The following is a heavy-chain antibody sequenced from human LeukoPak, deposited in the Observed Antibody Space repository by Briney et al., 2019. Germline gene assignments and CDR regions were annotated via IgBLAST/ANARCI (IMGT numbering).Heavy chain of an antibody. J-gene: IGHJ4*02. CDR1: GGSISSYY. CDR2: IYYSGST. D-gene: IGHD6-13*01. Sequence: SETLSLTCTVSGGSISSYYWSWIRQPPGKGLEWIGYIYYSGSTNYNPSLKSRVTISVDTSKNQFSLKLSSVTAADTAVYYCARGARSIAAADSGLFDYWGQGTLVTVSS. V-gene: IGHV4-59*01. CDR3: ARGARSIAAADSGLFDY.